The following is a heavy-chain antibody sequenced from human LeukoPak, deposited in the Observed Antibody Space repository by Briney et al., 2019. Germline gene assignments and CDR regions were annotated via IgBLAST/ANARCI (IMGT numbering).Heavy chain of an antibody. V-gene: IGHV1-2*02. CDR2: MNPDSGVT. CDR1: GYSFTTYW. D-gene: IGHD1-1*01. Sequence: ASVKVSCKASGYSFTTYWIHWVRQAPGQGLEWMGCMNPDSGVTGYAQTFQGRVTMIRDTSINTAYMHLSSLRPDDTAVYFCARDPGYLQPDYWGQGTLVTVPS. CDR3: ARDPGYLQPDY. J-gene: IGHJ4*02.